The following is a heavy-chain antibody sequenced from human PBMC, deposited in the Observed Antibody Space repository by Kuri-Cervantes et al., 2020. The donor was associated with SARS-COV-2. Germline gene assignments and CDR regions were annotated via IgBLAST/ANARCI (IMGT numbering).Heavy chain of an antibody. CDR1: GGSITNSY. J-gene: IGHJ6*02. D-gene: IGHD3-9*01. CDR3: ARSQVLKHLDWSYKLSYRYHMDV. V-gene: IGHV4-59*01. CDR2: IHYNGNT. Sequence: SETLSLTCTVSGGSITNSYWNWIRQPPGKGLEWIGYIHYNGNTNYNPSLKSRVTMSVDTSKNQFSLKLSSVTAADTAVYFCARSQVLKHLDWSYKLSYRYHMDVWGQGTTVTVSS.